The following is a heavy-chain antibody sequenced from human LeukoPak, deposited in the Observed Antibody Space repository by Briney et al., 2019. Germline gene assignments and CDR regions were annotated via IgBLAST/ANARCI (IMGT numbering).Heavy chain of an antibody. V-gene: IGHV4-4*07. J-gene: IGHJ4*02. CDR1: GASISPYY. CDR2: IYNSGYT. Sequence: SETLSLTCTVSGASISPYYWSWIRQPAGKGLEWIGRIYNSGYTNYNPSLESRVTMSLDTSKNEFSLKLSSVIAADTALYYCARVRKRYYYDSSGFADYWGQGTLVTVSS. CDR3: ARVRKRYYYDSSGFADY. D-gene: IGHD3-22*01.